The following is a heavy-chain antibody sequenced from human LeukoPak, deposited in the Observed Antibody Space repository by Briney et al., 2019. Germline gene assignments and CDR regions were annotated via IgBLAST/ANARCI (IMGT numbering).Heavy chain of an antibody. CDR2: ISGSGGST. D-gene: IGHD6-13*01. V-gene: IGHV3-23*01. CDR3: ANPAFGIVAAGTRVENWFDP. CDR1: GFTFSSYA. Sequence: GGSLRLSCAASGFTFSSYAMSWVRQAPGKGLEWVSAISGSGGSTYYADSVKGRFTISRDNSKNTLYLQMNSLRAEDTAVYYCANPAFGIVAAGTRVENWFDPWGQGTLVTVSS. J-gene: IGHJ5*02.